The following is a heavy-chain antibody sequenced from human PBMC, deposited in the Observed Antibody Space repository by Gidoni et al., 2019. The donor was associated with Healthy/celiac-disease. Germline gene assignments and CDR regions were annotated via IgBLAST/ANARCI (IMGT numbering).Heavy chain of an antibody. CDR2: ISGSGGST. D-gene: IGHD5-12*01. V-gene: IGHV3-23*01. CDR3: ASPGRRWLQPQGYFDY. CDR1: GFTFRRYA. J-gene: IGHJ4*02. Sequence: EVQLLESGGGLVQPGGSLRLSCAASGFTFRRYAMSWVRQAPGKGLEWVSAISGSGGSTYYADSVKGRFTISRDNSKNTLYLQMNSLRAEDTAVYYCASPGRRWLQPQGYFDYWGQGTLVTVSS.